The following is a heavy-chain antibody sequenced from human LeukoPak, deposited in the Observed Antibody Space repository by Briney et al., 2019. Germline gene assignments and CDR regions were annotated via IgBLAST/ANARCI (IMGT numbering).Heavy chain of an antibody. D-gene: IGHD3-10*01. CDR1: AGSISSGGYY. J-gene: IGHJ4*02. Sequence: SQNLSLNCTVSAGSISSGGYYWSWIRQHPGKGLEWIGYIYYSGSTYYNPSLKSRVTISVDTSKNQFSLKLSSVTAADTAVYYCARDGTYGSGSYSKGFDYWGQGTLVTVSS. CDR2: IYYSGST. CDR3: ARDGTYGSGSYSKGFDY. V-gene: IGHV4-31*03.